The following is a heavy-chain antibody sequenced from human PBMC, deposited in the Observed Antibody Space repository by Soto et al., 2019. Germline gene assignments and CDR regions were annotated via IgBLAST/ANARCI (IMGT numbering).Heavy chain of an antibody. V-gene: IGHV4-59*01. CDR1: GGSITSSY. CDR3: ARGEDGFFYYGLDV. D-gene: IGHD3-10*01. J-gene: IGHJ6*02. Sequence: SETLSLTCTVSGGSITSSYWSWIRRPPGKGLGWIAYIYDTGISGYTPSTSYNPSLKSRVTMSVDTSKSQFSLKLTSVTAADPAVYYCARGEDGFFYYGLDVWGQGITVTVSS. CDR2: IYDTGISGYTPST.